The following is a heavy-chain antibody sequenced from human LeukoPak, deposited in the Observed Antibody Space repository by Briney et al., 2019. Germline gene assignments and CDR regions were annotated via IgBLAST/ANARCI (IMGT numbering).Heavy chain of an antibody. Sequence: ASVKVSCKASGYTFTSYYMHWVRQAPGQGLEWMGIINPSGGSTSYAQKFQGRVTMTRDTSTGTVYMELSSLRSEDTAVYYCARDLLYYDSSGYPSDYWGQGTLVTVSS. D-gene: IGHD3-22*01. V-gene: IGHV1-46*01. CDR1: GYTFTSYY. J-gene: IGHJ4*02. CDR2: INPSGGST. CDR3: ARDLLYYDSSGYPSDY.